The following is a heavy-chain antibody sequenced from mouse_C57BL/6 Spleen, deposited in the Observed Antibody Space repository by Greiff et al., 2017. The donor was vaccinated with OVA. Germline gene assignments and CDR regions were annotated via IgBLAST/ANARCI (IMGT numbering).Heavy chain of an antibody. CDR2: IDPSDSET. J-gene: IGHJ2*01. CDR3: ARVDYDLTGKYYFDY. CDR1: GYTFTSYW. D-gene: IGHD2-4*01. Sequence: VQLQQPGAELVRPGSSVKLSCKASGYTFTSYWMHWVKQRPIQGLEWIGNIDPSDSETHYNQKFKDKATLTVDKSSCTAYMQLSSLTSEDSAVYYCARVDYDLTGKYYFDYWGQGTTLTVSS. V-gene: IGHV1-52*01.